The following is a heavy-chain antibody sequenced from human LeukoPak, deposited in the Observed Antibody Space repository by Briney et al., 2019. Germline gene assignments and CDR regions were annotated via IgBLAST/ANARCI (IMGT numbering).Heavy chain of an antibody. J-gene: IGHJ4*02. D-gene: IGHD3-10*01. V-gene: IGHV4-59*01. CDR3: VRDRELNY. CDR2: IYNSGST. CDR1: GGSISIYY. Sequence: SETLSLTCAVSGGSISIYYWSWIRQPPGKGLEWIGYIYNSGSTNYNPSLKSRVTISVDTSKNQFSLNLGSVTAADTAVYYCVRDRELNYWGQGTLVTVSS.